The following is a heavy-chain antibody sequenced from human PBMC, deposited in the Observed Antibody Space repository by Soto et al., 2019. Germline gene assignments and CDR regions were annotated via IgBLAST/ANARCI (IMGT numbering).Heavy chain of an antibody. J-gene: IGHJ6*02. V-gene: IGHV4-39*01. Sequence: KPSETLSLTCTVSGGSISSSSYYWGWIRQPPGKGLEWIGSIYYSGSTYYNPSLKSRVTISVDTSKNQFSLKLSSVTAADTAVYYCARHRAYSSGWATAGYYGMGVWGQGTTVTVSS. CDR1: GGSISSSSYY. CDR2: IYYSGST. D-gene: IGHD6-19*01. CDR3: ARHRAYSSGWATAGYYGMGV.